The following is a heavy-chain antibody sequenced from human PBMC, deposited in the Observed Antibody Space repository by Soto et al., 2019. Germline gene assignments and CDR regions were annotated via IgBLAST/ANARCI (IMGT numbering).Heavy chain of an antibody. Sequence: QVQLVQSGAEVKKPGSSVKVSCKASGGTFSSYAISWVRQAPGQGLEWMGGIIPIFGTANYAQKFQGRVTITADESTSTAYMELSSLRSDDTAVYYCATRLTTLTTTVVPFDYWGQGTLVTVSS. CDR2: IIPIFGTA. J-gene: IGHJ4*02. D-gene: IGHD4-17*01. CDR3: ATRLTTLTTTVVPFDY. V-gene: IGHV1-69*01. CDR1: GGTFSSYA.